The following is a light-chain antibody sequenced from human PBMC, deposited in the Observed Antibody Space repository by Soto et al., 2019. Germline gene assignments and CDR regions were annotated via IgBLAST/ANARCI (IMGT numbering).Light chain of an antibody. J-gene: IGKJ4*01. CDR1: QNIKTY. Sequence: DIQMTQSPSSLSASVGDSVTITCRASQNIKTYLNWYQQKPGKAPNLLIYAASSLHSGVPSRFSGSGSGTDFTLTISSLQPEDFATYYCQKDNSAPLTFGGGSKVDIK. V-gene: IGKV1-39*01. CDR3: QKDNSAPLT. CDR2: AAS.